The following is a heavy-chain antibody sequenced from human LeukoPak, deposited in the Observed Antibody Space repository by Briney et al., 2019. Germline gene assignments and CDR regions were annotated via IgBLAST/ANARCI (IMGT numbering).Heavy chain of an antibody. CDR1: GYTFISYG. J-gene: IGHJ4*02. CDR3: ARTRGLDCSGGSCYLSDLKYYFDY. D-gene: IGHD2-15*01. CDR2: ISAYNGNT. V-gene: IGHV1-18*01. Sequence: SVKVSCKASGYTFISYGISWVRQAPGQGLEWMGWISAYNGNTNYAQKLQGRVTMTTDTSTSTAYMELRSLRSDDTAVYYCARTRGLDCSGGSCYLSDLKYYFDYWGQGTLVTVSS.